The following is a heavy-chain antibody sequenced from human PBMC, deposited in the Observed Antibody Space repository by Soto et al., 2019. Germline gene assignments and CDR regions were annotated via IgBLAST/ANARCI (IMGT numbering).Heavy chain of an antibody. CDR2: TYYRSKWYN. D-gene: IGHD6-13*01. CDR3: ARVLAAAGTSYYYYGMDV. J-gene: IGHJ6*02. V-gene: IGHV6-1*01. CDR1: GDGVSSNSAA. Sequence: PSQSLSLTCAISGDGVSSNSAAWNWIRQSPSRDLKWLGRTYYRSKWYNDYTVSVKSRITINPDTSKNQFSLQLNSVTPEDTAVYYCARVLAAAGTSYYYYGMDVWGQGTTVTGSS.